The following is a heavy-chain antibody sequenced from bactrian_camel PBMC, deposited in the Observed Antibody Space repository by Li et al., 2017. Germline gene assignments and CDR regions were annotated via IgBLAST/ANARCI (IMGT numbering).Heavy chain of an antibody. Sequence: HVQLVESGGGSVQAGGSLRLSCAPVSGYMLISTRMAWFRQAPGKAREGVADIDTPSGSTNYANSVMGRFTISQNNRKDEVYLQMNDLKPDDTAIYYCVAGLRRGGDWFRATDFAYWGQGTQVTVS. CDR2: IDTPSGST. CDR1: GYMLISTR. V-gene: IGHV3S53*01. CDR3: VAGLRRGGDWFRATDFAY. D-gene: IGHD1*01. J-gene: IGHJ6*01.